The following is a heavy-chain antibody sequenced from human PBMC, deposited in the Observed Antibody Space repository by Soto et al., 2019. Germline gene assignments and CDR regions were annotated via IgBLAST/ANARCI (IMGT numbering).Heavy chain of an antibody. CDR1: GGPISSGGYS. V-gene: IGHV4-30-2*01. CDR2: IYHRGST. J-gene: IGHJ4*02. CDR3: AAGGGLPRYC. Sequence: QLQLQESGSGLVKPSQTLSLTCAVSGGPISSGGYSWSWIRQPPGKGLEWIGYIYHRGSTYNNPSLESRITLSVDRSKTQISLKLSSVTAADTAVYCCAAGGGLPRYCWGQGTLGSVCS. D-gene: IGHD5-12*01.